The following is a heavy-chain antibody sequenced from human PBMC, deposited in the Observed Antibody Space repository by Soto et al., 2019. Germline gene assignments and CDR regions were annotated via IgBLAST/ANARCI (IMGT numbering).Heavy chain of an antibody. CDR1: VFTFSSHA. J-gene: IGHJ6*02. V-gene: IGHV3-23*01. CDR2: ISSGGDST. D-gene: IGHD6-19*01. Sequence: EVQLLESGGGLVQPGGSLRLSCAASVFTFSSHAMCWVRQAPGKALQWVSTISSGGDSTSSPDSVKGRFTISSDISNNPWYLHMTRLRAQETGVSCCAKDSGSHSSGRYGMDVRGQGTTVTVAS. CDR3: AKDSGSHSSGRYGMDV.